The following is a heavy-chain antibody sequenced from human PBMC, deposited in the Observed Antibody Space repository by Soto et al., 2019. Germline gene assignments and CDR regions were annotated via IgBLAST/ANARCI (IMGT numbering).Heavy chain of an antibody. D-gene: IGHD2-2*01. Sequence: SETLSLTCTVSGGSISSGGYYWSWIRQHPGKGLEWIGYIYYSGSTYYNPSLKSRVTISVDTSKNQFSLKLSSVTAADTAVYYCASYCSSTSCYSGSEAFDYWGQGTLVTSPQ. J-gene: IGHJ4*02. CDR3: ASYCSSTSCYSGSEAFDY. CDR2: IYYSGST. CDR1: GGSISSGGYY. V-gene: IGHV4-61*08.